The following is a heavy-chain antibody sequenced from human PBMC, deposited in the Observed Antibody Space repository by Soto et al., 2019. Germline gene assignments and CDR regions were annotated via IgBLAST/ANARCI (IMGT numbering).Heavy chain of an antibody. CDR3: ARDHLGIAAGDFDV. J-gene: IGHJ4*02. CDR2: ISSGRPDI. CDR1: GFSFDTYH. V-gene: IGHV3-21*02. D-gene: IGHD6-19*01. Sequence: EDQLVESGGGLVKPGGSLRLSCAASGFSFDTYHMNWVRQAPGKGLEWVSSISSGRPDIFYADSVRGRFTISRDDAKKSLFLQMNSLRADDTAVYYCARDHLGIAAGDFDVWGQGTLVTVSS.